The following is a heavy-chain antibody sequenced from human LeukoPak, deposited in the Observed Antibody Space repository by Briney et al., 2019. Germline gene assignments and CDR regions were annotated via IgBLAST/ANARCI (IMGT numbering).Heavy chain of an antibody. V-gene: IGHV3-30*04. CDR1: GFTFSSYA. CDR2: ILYDGSNK. Sequence: PGGSLRLSCAASGFTFSSYAMHWVRQAPGKGLEWVALILYDGSNKYYADSVKGRFTISRDNSKNTLYMQMNSLRAEDTAVYYCAKGPTAVTHFDYWGQGTLVTVSS. D-gene: IGHD4-17*01. J-gene: IGHJ4*02. CDR3: AKGPTAVTHFDY.